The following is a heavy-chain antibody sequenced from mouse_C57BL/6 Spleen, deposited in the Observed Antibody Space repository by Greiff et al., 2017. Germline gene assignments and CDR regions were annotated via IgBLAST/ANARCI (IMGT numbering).Heavy chain of an antibody. Sequence: QVQLQQSGAELVKPGASVKLSCKASGYTFTSYWMHWVKQRPGQGLEWIGMIHPNSGSTNYNEKFKSKATLTVDKSSSTAYMQLSSLTSEDSAVYYCARYWDEGWYFDVWGTGTTVTVSS. CDR2: IHPNSGST. CDR1: GYTFTSYW. V-gene: IGHV1-64*01. D-gene: IGHD4-1*01. CDR3: ARYWDEGWYFDV. J-gene: IGHJ1*03.